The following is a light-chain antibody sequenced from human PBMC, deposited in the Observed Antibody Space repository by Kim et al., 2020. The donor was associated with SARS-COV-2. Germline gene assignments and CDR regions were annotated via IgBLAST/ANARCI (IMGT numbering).Light chain of an antibody. CDR3: QQSYSTPWT. CDR1: QSINIY. V-gene: IGKV1-39*01. Sequence: ASVGDRVTITCRASQSINIYLHWYQQKPGKAPKLLIYAASSLQSGVPSRFSGSGSGTDFTLTISSPQPEDFATYYCQQSYSTPWTFGQGTKVDIK. J-gene: IGKJ1*01. CDR2: AAS.